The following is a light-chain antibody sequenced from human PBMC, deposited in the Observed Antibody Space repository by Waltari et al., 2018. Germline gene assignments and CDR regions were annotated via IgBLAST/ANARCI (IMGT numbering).Light chain of an antibody. Sequence: QSPLTHPASLSGSPDRPITTFATGTSSTVVIFNNVSGYQKHPGKPHQVIIHDVSNRPSWVSNRFSGSKSGNTASLTISGLQAEDEADYYCSSYTTSHSWGFGGGTKLTVL. V-gene: IGLV2-14*03. J-gene: IGLJ3*02. CDR2: DVS. CDR3: SSYTTSHSWG. CDR1: SSTVVIFNN.